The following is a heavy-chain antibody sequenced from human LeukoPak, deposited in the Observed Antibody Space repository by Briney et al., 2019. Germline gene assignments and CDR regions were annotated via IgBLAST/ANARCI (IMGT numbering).Heavy chain of an antibody. CDR2: IYYSGST. J-gene: IGHJ6*02. CDR1: GGSISSSSYY. D-gene: IGHD1-26*01. CDR3: ARLGAIRYYYYGMDV. Sequence: SETLSLTCTVSGGSISSSSYYWGWIRQPPGKGLEWIGSIYYSGSTYYNPSLKSRVTISVDTSKNQFSLKLSSVTAADTAVYCCARLGAIRYYYYGMDVWGQGTTVTVSS. V-gene: IGHV4-39*01.